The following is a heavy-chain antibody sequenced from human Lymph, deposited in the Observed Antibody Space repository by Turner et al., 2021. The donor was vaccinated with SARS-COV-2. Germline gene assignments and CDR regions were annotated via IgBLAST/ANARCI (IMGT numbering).Heavy chain of an antibody. Sequence: EVPLVEYGGGLVKPGGSLRLSCAASGFTFSSYWLSWVRQAPVKGLEWVANIKQDGSEKYYVDSEKGRFTISRDNAKNSLYLQMNSLRAEDRAVYYCAREDTVMVYDYWGQGTLVTVSS. J-gene: IGHJ4*02. CDR1: GFTFSSYW. D-gene: IGHD5-18*01. V-gene: IGHV3-7*03. CDR3: AREDTVMVYDY. CDR2: IKQDGSEK.